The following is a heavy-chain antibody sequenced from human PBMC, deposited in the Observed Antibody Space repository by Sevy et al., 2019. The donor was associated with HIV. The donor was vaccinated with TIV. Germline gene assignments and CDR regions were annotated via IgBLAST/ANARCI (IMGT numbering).Heavy chain of an antibody. V-gene: IGHV1-2*02. CDR3: ARDLQQQLVRDYYYYGMDV. D-gene: IGHD6-13*01. CDR1: GYTFTGYY. J-gene: IGHJ6*02. Sequence: ASVKVSCKASGYTFTGYYMHWVRQAPGQGLEWMGWINPNSGGTNYAQKFQGRVTMTRDTSISTAYMELGRLRSDDTAVYYCARDLQQQLVRDYYYYGMDVWGQGTTVTVSS. CDR2: INPNSGGT.